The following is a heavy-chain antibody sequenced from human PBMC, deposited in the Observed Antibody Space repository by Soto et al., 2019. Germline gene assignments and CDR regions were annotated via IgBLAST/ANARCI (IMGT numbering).Heavy chain of an antibody. J-gene: IGHJ4*02. CDR2: IVVGSGNT. Sequence: GASVKVSCKASGFTFTSSAVQWVRQARGQRLEWIGWIVVGSGNTNYAQKFQERVTISRDMSTSTAYMELSSLRSEDTAVYYCAREGGGYRFDYWGQGTLVTVSS. V-gene: IGHV1-58*01. CDR3: AREGGGYRFDY. CDR1: GFTFTSSA. D-gene: IGHD3-16*02.